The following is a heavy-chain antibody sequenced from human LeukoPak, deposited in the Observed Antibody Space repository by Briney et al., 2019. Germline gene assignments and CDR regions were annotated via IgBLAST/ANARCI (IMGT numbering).Heavy chain of an antibody. J-gene: IGHJ4*02. D-gene: IGHD3-22*01. Sequence: SETLSLTCTVSGGSISSHYWSWIRQPPGKGLEWIGYIYYSGSTNYNPSLKSRVTISVDTSKNQFSLKLSSVTAADTAVYYCARVRYYYDSSGYYVYYFDYWGQGTLVTVSS. V-gene: IGHV4-59*11. CDR1: GGSISSHY. CDR2: IYYSGST. CDR3: ARVRYYYDSSGYYVYYFDY.